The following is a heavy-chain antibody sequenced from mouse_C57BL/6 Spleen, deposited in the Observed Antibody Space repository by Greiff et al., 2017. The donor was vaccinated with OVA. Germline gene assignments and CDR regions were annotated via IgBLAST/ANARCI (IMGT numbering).Heavy chain of an antibody. Sequence: QVQLQQPGAELVMPGASVKLSCKASGYTFTSYWMHWVKQRPGQGLEWIGEIDPSDSYTNYNQKFKGKSTLTVDKSSSTAYMQLSSLTSEDSAVYYCARGRAYSNCYYFDYWGQGTTLTVSS. CDR2: IDPSDSYT. D-gene: IGHD2-5*01. CDR1: GYTFTSYW. J-gene: IGHJ2*01. CDR3: ARGRAYSNCYYFDY. V-gene: IGHV1-69*01.